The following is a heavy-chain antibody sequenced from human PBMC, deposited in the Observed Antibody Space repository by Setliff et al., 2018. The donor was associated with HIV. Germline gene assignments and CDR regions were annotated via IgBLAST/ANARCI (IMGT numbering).Heavy chain of an antibody. V-gene: IGHV4-39*07. J-gene: IGHJ4*02. D-gene: IGHD1-26*01. CDR2: IAYTGSG. CDR3: AREVRWELPQGFDH. CDR1: GGSISSRNFY. Sequence: SETLSLTCTVSGGSISSRNFYWGWIRQPPGKGLEWIGSIAYTGSGYYNSSLKSRVTISVDTSRNECSLKLTSVTAADTAVYYCAREVRWELPQGFDHWGQGSQVTGSS.